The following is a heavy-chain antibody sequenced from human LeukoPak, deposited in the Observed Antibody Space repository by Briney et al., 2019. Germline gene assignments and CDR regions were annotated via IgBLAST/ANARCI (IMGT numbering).Heavy chain of an antibody. CDR3: GRDIATAVDY. CDR1: GFSFSSYW. CDR2: INSAGIST. D-gene: IGHD6-13*01. V-gene: IGHV3-74*01. Sequence: SGGSLRLSCTASGFSFSSYWMHWVRQAPGKGLVWVSRINSAGISTNYADSVKGRFTISRGNAKNTLYLQMNSLRAEDTAIYYCGRDIATAVDYWGLGTLVTVSS. J-gene: IGHJ4*02.